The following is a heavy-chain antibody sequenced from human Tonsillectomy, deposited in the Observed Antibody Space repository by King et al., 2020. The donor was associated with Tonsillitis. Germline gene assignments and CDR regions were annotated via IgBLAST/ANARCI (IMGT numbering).Heavy chain of an antibody. V-gene: IGHV3-30*14. CDR2: ISYDENYK. D-gene: IGHD3-22*01. CDR3: ATEPRGIDDSSYGLDV. J-gene: IGHJ6*02. Sequence: MHWVRQAPGKGLEWVAVISYDENYKYYADSVKGRFTISRDNSKNTLYLQMNSLGAEYSAVYYCATEPRGIDDSSYGLDVWGLGIKVTVS.